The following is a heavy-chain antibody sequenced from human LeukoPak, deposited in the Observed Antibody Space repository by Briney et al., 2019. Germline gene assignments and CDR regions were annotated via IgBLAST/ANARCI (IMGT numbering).Heavy chain of an antibody. CDR1: GGSISSCY. D-gene: IGHD2-15*01. J-gene: IGHJ3*02. Sequence: PSETLSLTCTVSGGSISSCYWSWIRQPPGKGLEWIGYIYYSGSTNYNPSLKSRVTISVDTSKNQFSLKLSSVTAADTAVYYCARRCSGGSCYLGAFDIWGQGTMVTVSS. CDR2: IYYSGST. CDR3: ARRCSGGSCYLGAFDI. V-gene: IGHV4-59*01.